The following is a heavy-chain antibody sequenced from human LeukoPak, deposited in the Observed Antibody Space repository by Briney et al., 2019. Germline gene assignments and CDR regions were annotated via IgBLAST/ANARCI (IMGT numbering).Heavy chain of an antibody. CDR3: ARGSYYYVTSAYFDY. D-gene: IGHD3-10*02. V-gene: IGHV3-30*04. J-gene: IGHJ4*01. CDR2: ISYDGTNK. CDR1: GFTFSSYT. Sequence: GGSLRLSCAASGFTFSSYTMHWVRQAPGKGLEWVTLISYDGTNKYCANSVKGRFTISRDNSKNTLYLQMNSLRAEDTAVYYCARGSYYYVTSAYFDYWGHGTLVTVSS.